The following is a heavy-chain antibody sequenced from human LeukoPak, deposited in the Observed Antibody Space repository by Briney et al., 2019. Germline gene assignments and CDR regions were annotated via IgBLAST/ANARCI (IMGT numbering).Heavy chain of an antibody. V-gene: IGHV4-59*01. J-gene: IGHJ4*02. CDR1: GGSISSYY. D-gene: IGHD3-16*01. Sequence: PPETLSLTCTVSGGSISSYYWSWIRQPPGKGLEWIGYIYYSGSTNYNPSLKSRVTISVDTSKNQFSLKLSSVTAADTAVYYCARDTLGGYYFDYWGQGTLVTVSS. CDR2: IYYSGST. CDR3: ARDTLGGYYFDY.